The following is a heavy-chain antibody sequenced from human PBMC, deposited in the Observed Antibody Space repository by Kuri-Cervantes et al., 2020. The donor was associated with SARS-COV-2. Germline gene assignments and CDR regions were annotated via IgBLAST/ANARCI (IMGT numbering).Heavy chain of an antibody. V-gene: IGHV1-46*03. Sequence: ASVKVSCKASGYTFTGYYMHWVRQAPGQGLEWMGWINPSGGSTSYAQKFQGRVTMTRDTSTSTVYMELSSLRSEDTAVYYCASDYGDYAEYFQHWGQGTLVTVSS. J-gene: IGHJ1*01. D-gene: IGHD4-17*01. CDR1: GYTFTGYY. CDR2: INPSGGST. CDR3: ASDYGDYAEYFQH.